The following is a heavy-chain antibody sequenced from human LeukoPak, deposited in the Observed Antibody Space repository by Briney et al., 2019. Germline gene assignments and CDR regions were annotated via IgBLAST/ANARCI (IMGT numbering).Heavy chain of an antibody. J-gene: IGHJ4*02. CDR1: GYSISSGYF. CDR3: ARHEGEFGVGH. Sequence: SETLSLTCAVSGYSISSGYFWGWIRQPPGKGLEWIATIYHSGSTYYNPSLKSRVAISVDTSKNQFSLKLSSVTAADTAVYYCARHEGEFGVGHWGQGTLVTASS. CDR2: IYHSGST. D-gene: IGHD3-16*01. V-gene: IGHV4-38-2*01.